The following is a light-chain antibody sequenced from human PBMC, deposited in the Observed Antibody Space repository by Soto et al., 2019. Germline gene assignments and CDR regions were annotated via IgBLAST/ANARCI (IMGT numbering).Light chain of an antibody. CDR3: SSYSISTAYL. Sequence: QSVLTQPASVSGSPGQSITISCTGTRSDVGGYDHVSWHQLHPGKAPKLIVFEVSNRPSGVSYRFSGSKSGNTASLTISGLQAEDEADYFCSSYSISTAYLFGTGTKVTVL. J-gene: IGLJ1*01. CDR1: RSDVGGYDH. V-gene: IGLV2-14*01. CDR2: EVS.